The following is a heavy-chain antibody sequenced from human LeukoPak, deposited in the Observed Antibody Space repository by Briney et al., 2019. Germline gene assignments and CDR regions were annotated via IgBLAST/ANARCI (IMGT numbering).Heavy chain of an antibody. CDR2: IYYSGST. Sequence: PSETLSLTCTVPGGSISRSSYYWGWIRQPPGKGLEWIGSIYYSGSTYYNPSLKSRVTISVDTSKNQFSLKLSSVTAADTAVYYCARVSGITMIVVVPEDGFDIWGQGTMVTVSS. CDR1: GGSISRSSYY. J-gene: IGHJ3*02. D-gene: IGHD3-22*01. V-gene: IGHV4-39*01. CDR3: ARVSGITMIVVVPEDGFDI.